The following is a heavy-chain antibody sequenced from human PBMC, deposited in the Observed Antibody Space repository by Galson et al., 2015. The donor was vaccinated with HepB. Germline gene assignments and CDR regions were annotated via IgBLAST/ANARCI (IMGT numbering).Heavy chain of an antibody. D-gene: IGHD3-10*01. Sequence: SLWMHWVRQAPGKGLVWVSRINTDSSSATYADYVKDRFTISRDNGKDTLYLQMNSLRAEDTAVYYCSAGLASWGQGTLVTVSS. J-gene: IGHJ4*02. V-gene: IGHV3-74*03. CDR3: SAGLAS. CDR1: SLW. CDR2: INTDSSSA.